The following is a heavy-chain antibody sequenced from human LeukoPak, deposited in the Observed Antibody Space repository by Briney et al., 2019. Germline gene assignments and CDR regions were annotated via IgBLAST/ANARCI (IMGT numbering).Heavy chain of an antibody. J-gene: IGHJ3*01. D-gene: IGHD5-24*01. CDR2: ISAYNGNT. Sequence: ASVKVSCKASGYTFISYGITWVRQAPGQGPEWMGWISAYNGNTNYAQKFQGRVTMTTDTSTSTGYVELRSLKSDDTAVYYCARDRDGRIVTFDVWGQGTMVTVSS. V-gene: IGHV1-18*01. CDR3: ARDRDGRIVTFDV. CDR1: GYTFISYG.